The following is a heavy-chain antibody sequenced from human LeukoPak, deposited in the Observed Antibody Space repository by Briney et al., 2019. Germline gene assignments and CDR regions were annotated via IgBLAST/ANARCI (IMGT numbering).Heavy chain of an antibody. Sequence: PGTSPRLSCAASGFTFSTYAIHWVRQAPGKGLGWVTVISFDGNNKYYADSVRGRFTISRDNSKNTVYLQMNSLRTEDTAIYYCAKDRAPGGNYYDFSDWGQGTLVTVSS. V-gene: IGHV3-30-3*01. CDR1: GFTFSTYA. J-gene: IGHJ4*02. D-gene: IGHD1-26*01. CDR2: ISFDGNNK. CDR3: AKDRAPGGNYYDFSD.